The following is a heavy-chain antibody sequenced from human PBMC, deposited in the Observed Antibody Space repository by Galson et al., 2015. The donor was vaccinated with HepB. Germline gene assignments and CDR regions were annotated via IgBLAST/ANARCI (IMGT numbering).Heavy chain of an antibody. D-gene: IGHD6-13*01. J-gene: IGHJ4*02. V-gene: IGHV5-51*03. Sequence: QSGAEVKKPGESLKISCKGSGYRFINYWIGWVRQMPGKGLEWMGSIYPGDSDTRYSPSFQGQVIISADKSITTAYLQWTSLKASDTAIYYCARVVAAAAFDYWGQGTLVTVSS. CDR2: IYPGDSDT. CDR3: ARVVAAAAFDY. CDR1: GYRFINYW.